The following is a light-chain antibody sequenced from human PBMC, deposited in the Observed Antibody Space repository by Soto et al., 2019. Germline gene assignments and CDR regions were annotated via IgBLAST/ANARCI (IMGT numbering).Light chain of an antibody. J-gene: IGLJ1*01. CDR3: SSYDSSLSGSV. CDR2: EVS. V-gene: IGLV2-14*01. Sequence: QSVLTQPASVSGSPGRSITISCTGTSSDVGGYNYVSWYQQHPGKAPKLMIYEVSNRPSGVSNRFSGSKSGNTASLTISGLQAEDEADYYCSSYDSSLSGSVFGAGTKVTVL. CDR1: SSDVGGYNY.